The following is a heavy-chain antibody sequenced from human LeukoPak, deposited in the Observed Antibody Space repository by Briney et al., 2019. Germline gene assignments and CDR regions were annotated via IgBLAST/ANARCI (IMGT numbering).Heavy chain of an antibody. D-gene: IGHD6-19*01. CDR2: IYYSGTT. Sequence: PWETLTLTCTVSGGSIIISTYYWGRIRQPPGKGLEWIGSIYYSGTTSYNPSLKSRATISVDTSKNQFSLKLTSVTAANTAVYYCARQYNSGSFDPWGQGTLVTVSS. V-gene: IGHV4-39*01. CDR1: GGSIIISTYY. J-gene: IGHJ5*02. CDR3: ARQYNSGSFDP.